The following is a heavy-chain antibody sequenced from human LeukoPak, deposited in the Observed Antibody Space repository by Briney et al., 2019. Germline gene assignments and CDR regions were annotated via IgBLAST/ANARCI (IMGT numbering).Heavy chain of an antibody. D-gene: IGHD1-7*01. V-gene: IGHV3-21*01. J-gene: IGHJ4*02. CDR2: ISSSSSYI. CDR1: GFTFSSYS. CDR3: ARDRTGNTEYYFDY. Sequence: PGGSLRLSCAASGFTFSSYSMNWVRQAPGKGLEWVSSISSSSSYIYYADSVKGRVTISRANAKKSLYLQMNSLRAEDTAVYYCARDRTGNTEYYFDYWGQGTMVTVSS.